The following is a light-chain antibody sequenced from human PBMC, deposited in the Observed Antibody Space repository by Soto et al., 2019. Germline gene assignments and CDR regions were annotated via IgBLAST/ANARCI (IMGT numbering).Light chain of an antibody. CDR3: QQYGSSTWT. V-gene: IGKV3-20*01. CDR1: QNISSY. CDR2: GAS. J-gene: IGKJ1*01. Sequence: IVLTQSPATLSLSPGKRATLSCRASQNISSYLIWYQQKPGQAPRLLIYGASSRATGIPDRFSGSGSGTDFTLTISRLEPEDFAVYYCQQYGSSTWTFGQGTKVDIK.